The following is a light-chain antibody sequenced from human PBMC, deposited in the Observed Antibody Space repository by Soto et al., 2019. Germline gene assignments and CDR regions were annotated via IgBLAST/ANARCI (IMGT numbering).Light chain of an antibody. V-gene: IGKV1-39*01. J-gene: IGKJ5*01. CDR3: QQSYSTPPIT. CDR1: QSISSY. Sequence: DIQMTQSPSSLSASVGDRVTITCRASQSISSYLNWYQQKPGKAPKLLIYAASSLQSRVPSRFSGRGSGTDFTLTISSLQPEDFATYYGQQSYSTPPITFGQGTRLESK. CDR2: AAS.